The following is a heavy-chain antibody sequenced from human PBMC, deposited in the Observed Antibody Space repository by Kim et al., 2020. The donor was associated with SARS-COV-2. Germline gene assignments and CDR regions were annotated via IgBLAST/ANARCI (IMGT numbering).Heavy chain of an antibody. D-gene: IGHD2-8*01. J-gene: IGHJ6*03. CDR2: IFSSGST. CDR1: GGSIKFYY. CDR3: ARDRKFTYGRSAEPVNYYYMEV. V-gene: IGHV4-4*07. Sequence: SETLSLTCNVSGGSIKFYYWSWIRQPAGKGLEWIGRIFSSGSTDYSPSLKSRITMSVDTSKNQFSLRLSSVTAADTAVYYCARDRKFTYGRSAEPVNYYYMEVWGKGASVTVSS.